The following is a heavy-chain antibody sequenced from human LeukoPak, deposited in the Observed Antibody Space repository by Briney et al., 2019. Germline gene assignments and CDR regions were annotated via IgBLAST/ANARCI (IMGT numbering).Heavy chain of an antibody. J-gene: IGHJ5*02. Sequence: SVKVSCKASGGTFSSYAISWVRQAPGQGLEWMGRIIPILGIANYAQKFQGRVTITADKSTSTAYMELSSLRSEDTAVYYCARNLITMVRGVIAGFDPLGQGTLVTGPS. D-gene: IGHD3-10*01. CDR3: ARNLITMVRGVIAGFDP. V-gene: IGHV1-69*04. CDR2: IIPILGIA. CDR1: GGTFSSYA.